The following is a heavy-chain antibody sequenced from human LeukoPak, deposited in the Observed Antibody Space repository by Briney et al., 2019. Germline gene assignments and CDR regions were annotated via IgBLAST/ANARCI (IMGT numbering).Heavy chain of an antibody. V-gene: IGHV1-69*13. CDR2: IIPIFGTA. Sequence: SVKVSCKASGGTFSSYAISWVRQAPGQGLEWMGGIIPIFGTANYAQKFQGRVTITADESTSTAYMELSSLRSEDTAVYYCARFRIQLYLTDHYYYYMDVWGKGTTATVSS. J-gene: IGHJ6*03. D-gene: IGHD5-18*01. CDR3: ARFRIQLYLTDHYYYYMDV. CDR1: GGTFSSYA.